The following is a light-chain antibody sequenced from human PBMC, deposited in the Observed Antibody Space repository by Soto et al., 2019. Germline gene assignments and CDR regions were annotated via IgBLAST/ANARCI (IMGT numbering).Light chain of an antibody. V-gene: IGKV1-39*01. CDR1: QSISNY. J-gene: IGKJ1*01. CDR3: QQTYSTPPET. Sequence: DIQMTQSPSSLSASVGDRVTITCRASQSISNYLNWYQLKPGKAPKLLIYAASSLQGGVPSRFSGSGSGTDFTLSISSLQPEDFATYYCQQTYSTPPETFGQGTKVEI. CDR2: AAS.